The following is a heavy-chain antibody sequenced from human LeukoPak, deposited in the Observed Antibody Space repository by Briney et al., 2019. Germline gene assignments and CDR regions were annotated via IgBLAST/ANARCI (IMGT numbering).Heavy chain of an antibody. CDR2: INSDGSST. CDR3: ARMAFDI. V-gene: IGHV3-74*01. CDR1: GFTFSNYW. J-gene: IGHJ3*02. Sequence: PGGSLRLSCVASGFTFSNYWMHWVRQAPGKGLMWVSRINSDGSSTSYADSVKGRFTISRDNARNTLYLQMNSLRVEDAAVYYCARMAFDIWGQGTMVTVSS.